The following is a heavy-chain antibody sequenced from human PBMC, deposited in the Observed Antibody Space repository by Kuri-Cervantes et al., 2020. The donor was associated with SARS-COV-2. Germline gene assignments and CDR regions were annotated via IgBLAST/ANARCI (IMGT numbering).Heavy chain of an antibody. CDR1: GFTFSNYA. J-gene: IGHJ3*02. Sequence: GESLKISCAASGFTFSNYAMSWVRQAPGKGLKWVSVITGSGDSTYYADSVKGRFTISRDNAKNSLYLQMNSLRAEDTAVYYCARVATPGTYYYDSSGYYGAFDIWGQGTMVTVSS. CDR3: ARVATPGTYYYDSSGYYGAFDI. D-gene: IGHD3-22*01. V-gene: IGHV3-23*01. CDR2: ITGSGDST.